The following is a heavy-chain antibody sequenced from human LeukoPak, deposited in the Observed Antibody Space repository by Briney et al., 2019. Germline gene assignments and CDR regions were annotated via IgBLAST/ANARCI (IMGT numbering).Heavy chain of an antibody. CDR3: ARGLAFSRLDY. CDR2: INPDGIKR. J-gene: IGHJ4*02. Sequence: GGSLRLSCAVSGLTFGSSWMDWVRQAPGKGLEWVASINPDGIKRYSADSVKGRFTISRDNARNSLYLRMDSLRVEDTAFYYCARGLAFSRLDYWGQGVLVTVSS. V-gene: IGHV3-7*01. CDR1: GLTFGSSW. D-gene: IGHD2/OR15-2a*01.